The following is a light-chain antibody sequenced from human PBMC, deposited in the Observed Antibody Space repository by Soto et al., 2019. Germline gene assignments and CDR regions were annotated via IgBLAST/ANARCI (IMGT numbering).Light chain of an antibody. Sequence: QLVLTQSPSASASLGASVKLTCTLSSGHSSYAIAWHQQQPEKGPRYLMKLNSDGSHSKGDGIPDRFSGSSSRAERYLTSPRPQSEDQASYSCPTWGTGLLVFGAGTKLTVL. CDR2: LNSDGSH. CDR1: SGHSSYA. CDR3: PTWGTGLLV. J-gene: IGLJ2*01. V-gene: IGLV4-69*01.